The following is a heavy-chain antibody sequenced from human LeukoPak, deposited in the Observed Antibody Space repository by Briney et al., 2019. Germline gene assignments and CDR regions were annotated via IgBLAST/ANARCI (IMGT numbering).Heavy chain of an antibody. CDR3: ARGGGYSGYESGY. J-gene: IGHJ4*02. CDR1: GGSVSSGSYY. V-gene: IGHV4-61*01. D-gene: IGHD5-12*01. CDR2: IYYSGST. Sequence: SETLSLTCTVSGGSVSSGSYYWSWIRQPPGKGLEWIGYIYYSGSTNYNPSLKGRVTISVDTSKNQFSLKLSSVTAADTAVYYCARGGGYSGYESGYWGQGTLVTVSS.